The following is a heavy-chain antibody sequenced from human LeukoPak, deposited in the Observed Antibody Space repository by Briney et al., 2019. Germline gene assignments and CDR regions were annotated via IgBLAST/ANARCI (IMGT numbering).Heavy chain of an antibody. Sequence: PGGSLRLSCSASGFTFSSYAMHWVRQAPGKGLEYVSAISSNGGSTYYADSVKGRFTISRDNSKNTLYLQMNSLRAEDTAVYYCAKEPQYCTNGVCYSHGMDVWGQGTTVTVSS. V-gene: IGHV3-64*04. CDR2: ISSNGGST. D-gene: IGHD2-8*01. CDR3: AKEPQYCTNGVCYSHGMDV. CDR1: GFTFSSYA. J-gene: IGHJ6*02.